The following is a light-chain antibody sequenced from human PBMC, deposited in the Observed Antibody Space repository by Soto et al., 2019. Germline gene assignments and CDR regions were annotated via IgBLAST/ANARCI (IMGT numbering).Light chain of an antibody. CDR2: EVS. CDR1: SSDVGGYNY. J-gene: IGLJ1*01. CDR3: SSYTSSSTYV. Sequence: QSALTQPASVSGSPGQSITISCTGTSSDVGGYNYVSWYQQHPGKAPKLMIYEVSNRPSGVSNRCSGSKSGNTASLTISGLQADDDADYYCSSYTSSSTYVFGTGTKLTVL. V-gene: IGLV2-14*01.